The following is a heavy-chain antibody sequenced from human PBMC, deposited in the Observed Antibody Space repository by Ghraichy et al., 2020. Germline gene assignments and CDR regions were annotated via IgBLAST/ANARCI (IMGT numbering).Heavy chain of an antibody. CDR1: GFTFSDYY. CDR2: ISSSGSTI. CDR3: ARDARLLWFGEFGY. D-gene: IGHD3-10*01. Sequence: GESLNISCAASGFTFSDYYMSWIRQAPGKGLEWVSYISSSGSTIYYADSVKGRFTISRDNAKNSLYPQMNSLRAEDTAVYYCARDARLLWFGEFGYWGQGTLVTVSS. V-gene: IGHV3-11*01. J-gene: IGHJ4*02.